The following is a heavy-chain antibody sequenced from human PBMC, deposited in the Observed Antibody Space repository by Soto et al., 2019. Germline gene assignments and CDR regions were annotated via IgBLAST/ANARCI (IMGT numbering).Heavy chain of an antibody. CDR3: ARDEMHFCSGYSTEHAFDI. CDR1: GGSISSCGYY. D-gene: IGHD3-3*02. J-gene: IGHJ3*02. V-gene: IGHV4-31*03. Sequence: QVQLQESGPGLVKPSQTLSLTCTVSGGSISSCGYYWSWIRQHPGKGLEWIGYIYYSGSTYYNPSLKSRVTISVDTSKNQFSLKLSSVTAADTAVYYCARDEMHFCSGYSTEHAFDICGQGTMVTVSS. CDR2: IYYSGST.